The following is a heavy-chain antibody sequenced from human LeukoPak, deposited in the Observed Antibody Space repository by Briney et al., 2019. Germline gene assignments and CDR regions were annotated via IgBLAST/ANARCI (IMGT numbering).Heavy chain of an antibody. V-gene: IGHV1-69*05. Sequence: SVTVSFKASGGTFSSYAISWVRQAPGQGLEWMGGIIPIFGTANYAQKFQGRVTITTDESTSTAYMELSSLRSEDTAVYYCARDAVAVAGTDWFDPWGQGTLVTVSS. D-gene: IGHD6-19*01. CDR1: GGTFSSYA. J-gene: IGHJ5*02. CDR3: ARDAVAVAGTDWFDP. CDR2: IIPIFGTA.